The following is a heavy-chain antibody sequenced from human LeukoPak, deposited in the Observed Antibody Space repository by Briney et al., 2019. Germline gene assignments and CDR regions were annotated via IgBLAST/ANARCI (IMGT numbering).Heavy chain of an antibody. J-gene: IGHJ4*02. D-gene: IGHD3-9*01. CDR3: ARDPGVLRYFDWPAGLDY. V-gene: IGHV3-11*05. Sequence: GSLRLSCAASGFTFSDYYMSWIRQAPGKGLEWVSYIIISSYTDYADSVKGRFTISRDNAKNSLYLQMNSLRAEDTAVYHCARDPGVLRYFDWPAGLDYWGQGTLVTVSS. CDR2: IIISSYT. CDR1: GFTFSDYY.